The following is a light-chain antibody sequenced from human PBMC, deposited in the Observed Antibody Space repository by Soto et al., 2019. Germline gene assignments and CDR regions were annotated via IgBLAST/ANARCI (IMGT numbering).Light chain of an antibody. CDR2: EVS. Sequence: QSALIQPASVSGSPGQSITISCTGTSSDVGGSNYVSWYQHHPHRAPKLLIYEVSYRPFGVSNRFSGSKSGNMASLTISGLQAEDEADYYCSSYTSSNTLEVFGSGTKVTVL. CDR3: SSYTSSNTLEV. CDR1: SSDVGGSNY. V-gene: IGLV2-14*01. J-gene: IGLJ1*01.